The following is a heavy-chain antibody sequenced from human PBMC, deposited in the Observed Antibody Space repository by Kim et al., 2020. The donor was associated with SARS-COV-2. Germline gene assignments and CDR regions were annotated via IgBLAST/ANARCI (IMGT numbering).Heavy chain of an antibody. CDR3: ARLGVVPARNWFDP. D-gene: IGHD2-2*01. V-gene: IGHV4-39*01. CDR2: IYYSGST. CDR1: GGSISSSSYY. Sequence: SETLSLTCTVSGGSISSSSYYWGWIRQPPGKGLEWIGSIYYSGSTYYNPSLKSRVTISVDTSKNQFSLKLSSVTAADTAVYYCARLGVVPARNWFDPWGQGTLVTVSS. J-gene: IGHJ5*02.